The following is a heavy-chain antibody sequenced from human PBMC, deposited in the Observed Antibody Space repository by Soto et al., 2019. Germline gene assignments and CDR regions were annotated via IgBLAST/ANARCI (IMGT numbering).Heavy chain of an antibody. CDR3: ARDTTYYYGSGSYVTTGDYYFDY. D-gene: IGHD3-10*01. CDR1: GFTFSSYG. J-gene: IGHJ4*02. Sequence: GGSLRLSCAASGFTFSSYGMHWVRQAPGKGLEWVAVIWYDGSNKYYADSVKGRFTISRDNSKNTLYLQMNSLRAEDTAVYYCARDTTYYYGSGSYVTTGDYYFDYWGQGTLVTVSS. V-gene: IGHV3-33*01. CDR2: IWYDGSNK.